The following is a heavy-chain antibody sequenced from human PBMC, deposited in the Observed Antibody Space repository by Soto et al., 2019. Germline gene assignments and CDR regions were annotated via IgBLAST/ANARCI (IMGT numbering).Heavy chain of an antibody. CDR1: GFTFSNAW. CDR3: TTKKPDSGYDHYGMDV. CDR2: IKSKTDGGTT. J-gene: IGHJ6*02. D-gene: IGHD1-26*01. V-gene: IGHV3-15*01. Sequence: PGGSLRLSCAASGFTFSNAWMIWVRQAPGKGLEWVGRIKSKTDGGTTDYAAPVKGRFTISRDDSKNTLYLQMNSLKTEDTAVYYCTTKKPDSGYDHYGMDVWGQGTTVTVSS.